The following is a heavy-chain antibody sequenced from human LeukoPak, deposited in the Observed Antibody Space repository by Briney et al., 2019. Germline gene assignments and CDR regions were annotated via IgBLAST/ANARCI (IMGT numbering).Heavy chain of an antibody. CDR1: GGSFSGYY. CDR3: ARGRGIFDSSGDY. CDR2: INHSGST. Sequence: SENLSLTCAVYGGSFSGYYWSWIRQPPGKGLEWIGEINHSGSTNYNPSLKSRVTISVDTSKNQFSLKLSSVTAADTAVYYCARGRGIFDSSGDYWGQGTLVTVSS. J-gene: IGHJ4*02. D-gene: IGHD3-22*01. V-gene: IGHV4-34*01.